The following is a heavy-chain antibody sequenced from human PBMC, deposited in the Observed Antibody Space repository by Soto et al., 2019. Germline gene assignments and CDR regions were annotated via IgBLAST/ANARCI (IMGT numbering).Heavy chain of an antibody. V-gene: IGHV3-23*01. Sequence: GGSLRLSCSAPGFTFTSYAMSWVRQAPGKGLEWVSVISGSGGETKSADSGKGRFTSSRDNFKNMRYLQMNSLRADETAVYYCAKHDSWTLYNTVLDSWGQGTLVTASS. D-gene: IGHD3-3*01. J-gene: IGHJ4*02. CDR3: AKHDSWTLYNTVLDS. CDR1: GFTFTSYA. CDR2: ISGSGGET.